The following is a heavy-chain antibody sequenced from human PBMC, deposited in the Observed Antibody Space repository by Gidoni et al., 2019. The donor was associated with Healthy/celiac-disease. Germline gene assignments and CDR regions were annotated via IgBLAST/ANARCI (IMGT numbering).Heavy chain of an antibody. CDR2: ISSSSSYT. Sequence: QVQLVESGGGLVKPGGSLRLSCAASGFTFSDYYMSWIRQAPGKGLEWVSYISSSSSYTNYADSVKGRFTISRDNAKNSLYLQMNSLRAEDTAVYYCAREGTEYYDILTGYYLWGQGTLVTVSS. D-gene: IGHD3-9*01. CDR3: AREGTEYYDILTGYYL. CDR1: GFTFSDYY. V-gene: IGHV3-11*05. J-gene: IGHJ4*02.